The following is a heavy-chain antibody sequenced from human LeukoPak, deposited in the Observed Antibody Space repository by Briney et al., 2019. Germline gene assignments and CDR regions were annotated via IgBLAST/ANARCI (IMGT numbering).Heavy chain of an antibody. J-gene: IGHJ3*02. Sequence: GGCLRLSCAASVFTFSSYAMSWVRQAPGKGLEWVSAISGSGGSTYYADSVKGRFTISRDNSKSTLYLQMNSLRAEDTAVYYCAKNGPIAVAGPYHDAFDIWGQGTMVTVSS. CDR2: ISGSGGST. CDR3: AKNGPIAVAGPYHDAFDI. CDR1: VFTFSSYA. V-gene: IGHV3-23*01. D-gene: IGHD6-19*01.